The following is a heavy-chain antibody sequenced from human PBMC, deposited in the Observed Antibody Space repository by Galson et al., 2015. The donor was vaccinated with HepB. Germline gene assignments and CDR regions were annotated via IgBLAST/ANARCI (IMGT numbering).Heavy chain of an antibody. CDR1: GYSFSTYW. Sequence: QSGAEVKKPGESLKISCQGSGYSFSTYWIGWVRQMPGKGLEWVGIIYPGDSDTRYSPSFQGQVTISADKSISTAYLQWSSLKASDTAMYYCARRVWNDDSFDYWGQGTLVTVSS. CDR2: IYPGDSDT. V-gene: IGHV5-51*03. CDR3: ARRVWNDDSFDY. D-gene: IGHD1-1*01. J-gene: IGHJ4*02.